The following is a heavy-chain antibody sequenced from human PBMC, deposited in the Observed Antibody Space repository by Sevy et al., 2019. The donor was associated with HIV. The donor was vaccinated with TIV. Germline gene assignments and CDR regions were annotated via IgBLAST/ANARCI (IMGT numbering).Heavy chain of an antibody. CDR3: AAGGGYGSSASCYNLGWFDP. D-gene: IGHD2-2*02. V-gene: IGHV4-59*03. CDR2: VHHSGSI. Sequence: SETLSLTCTVSGGSTSTYSWSWIRQPPGKGLEWIGYVHHSGSITYNPSLRSRVTMSIDTSKNQFSLKLRSVTAADTAVYYGAAGGGYGSSASCYNLGWFDPWGQGVLVTVSS. J-gene: IGHJ5*02. CDR1: GGSTSTYS.